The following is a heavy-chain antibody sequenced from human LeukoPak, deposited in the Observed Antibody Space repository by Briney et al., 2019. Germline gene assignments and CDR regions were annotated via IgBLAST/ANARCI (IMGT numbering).Heavy chain of an antibody. V-gene: IGHV1-8*01. D-gene: IGHD3-10*01. CDR2: MNPNSGNT. CDR1: GYTFTSYD. J-gene: IGHJ4*02. Sequence: ASVTVSCKASGYTFTSYDINWVRQATGQGLEWMGWMNPNSGNTGYAQKFQGRVTMTRNTSISTAYMEPSSLRSEDTAVYYCARRLRITMVRGVIGYWGQGTLVTVSS. CDR3: ARRLRITMVRGVIGY.